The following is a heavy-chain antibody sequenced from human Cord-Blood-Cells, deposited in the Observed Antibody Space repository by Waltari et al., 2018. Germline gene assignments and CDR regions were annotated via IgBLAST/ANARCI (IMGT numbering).Heavy chain of an antibody. D-gene: IGHD6-6*01. CDR2: MNPNSGNS. CDR3: ARRYRRASIAARPAAFDI. J-gene: IGHJ3*02. V-gene: IGHV1-8*03. CDR1: GYTFTSYD. Sequence: QVQLVQSGAEVKKPGASVKVSCKASGYTFTSYDINWVRQATGQGLEWMGWMNPNSGNSGYAQGFQGRVTITRNTSISTAYMELGSLRSGDTAVYYGARRYRRASIAARPAAFDILGQGTMVTVSS.